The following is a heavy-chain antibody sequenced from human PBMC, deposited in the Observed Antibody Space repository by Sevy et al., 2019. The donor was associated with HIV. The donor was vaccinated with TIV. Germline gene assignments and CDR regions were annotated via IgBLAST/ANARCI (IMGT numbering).Heavy chain of an antibody. J-gene: IGHJ4*02. CDR1: GGSISTYY. CDR3: ARDPLGVISSGWDY. D-gene: IGHD3-3*01. V-gene: IGHV4-59*01. CDR2: IYYSGTT. Sequence: SETLSLTCTVSGGSISTYYRSWIRQPPGKGLEWIGYIYYSGTTNYNPSLKSRVTMSVDTSKNLFSVKLSSVTAADTAVYYCARDPLGVISSGWDYWGQGTLVTVSS.